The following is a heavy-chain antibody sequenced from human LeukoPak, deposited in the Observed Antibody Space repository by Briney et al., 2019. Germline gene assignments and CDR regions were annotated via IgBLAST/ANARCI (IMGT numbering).Heavy chain of an antibody. J-gene: IGHJ4*02. CDR2: IYYSGST. CDR1: GGPISSYY. Sequence: PSETLSLTCTVSGGPISSYYWSWIRQPPGKGLEWIGYIYYSGSTNYNPSLKSRVTIPVDTSKNQFSLKLSSVTAADTAVYYCARETGSSLGFVWGQGTLVTVSS. D-gene: IGHD3-16*01. CDR3: ARETGSSLGFV. V-gene: IGHV4-59*01.